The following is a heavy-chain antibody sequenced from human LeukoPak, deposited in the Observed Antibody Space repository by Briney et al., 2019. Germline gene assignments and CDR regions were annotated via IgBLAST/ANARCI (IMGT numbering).Heavy chain of an antibody. Sequence: GGSLRLSCAASGFTVSSNYMSWVRQAPGKGLEWVSVIYSGGSTYYSDSVKGRFTISRDNSKNTLYLQMNSLRAEDTAVYYCARVDYGDYGFDYWGQGTLVTVSS. V-gene: IGHV3-66*01. CDR3: ARVDYGDYGFDY. CDR2: IYSGGST. CDR1: GFTVSSNY. D-gene: IGHD4-17*01. J-gene: IGHJ4*02.